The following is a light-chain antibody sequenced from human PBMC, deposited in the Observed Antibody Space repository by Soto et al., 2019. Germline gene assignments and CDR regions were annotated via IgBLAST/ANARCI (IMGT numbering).Light chain of an antibody. J-gene: IGKJ5*01. V-gene: IGKV3-15*01. Sequence: EVVITQSPVTLSVSPGERVTLSCRASQSVSSDLAWYQQKPGQAPRLLMYGASTRATGIPVRFRGSGSGTEFTLTISSLQSEDFALYYCQQYNNWIRGITFGQGTRLEI. CDR1: QSVSSD. CDR3: QQYNNWIRGIT. CDR2: GAS.